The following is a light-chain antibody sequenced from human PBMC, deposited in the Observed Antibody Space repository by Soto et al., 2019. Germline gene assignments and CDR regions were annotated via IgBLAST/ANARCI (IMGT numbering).Light chain of an antibody. CDR1: QSVSSSY. V-gene: IGKV3-20*01. CDR2: GAS. J-gene: IGKJ1*01. CDR3: HQYGSSPRT. Sequence: EIVLTQSPGTLALSPGEGATLSCRASQSVSSSYLAWSQQKPGRAPRLLIYGASSRATGIPDRFSGSGSGTDFTLTSSRLEPEDFAVYYCHQYGSSPRTFGQGTKVDIK.